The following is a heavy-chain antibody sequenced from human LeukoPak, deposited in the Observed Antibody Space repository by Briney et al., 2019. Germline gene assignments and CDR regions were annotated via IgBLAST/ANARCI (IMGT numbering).Heavy chain of an antibody. Sequence: SETLSLTCTVSGGSISSYYWSWIRQPAGKGLEWIGRIYTSGSTNYNPSLKSRVTMSVDTSKNQFSLKLSSVTAADTAVYYCAREALELAAAPFDYWGQGTLVTVSS. CDR1: GGSISSYY. V-gene: IGHV4-4*07. J-gene: IGHJ4*02. CDR3: AREALELAAAPFDY. D-gene: IGHD6-13*01. CDR2: IYTSGST.